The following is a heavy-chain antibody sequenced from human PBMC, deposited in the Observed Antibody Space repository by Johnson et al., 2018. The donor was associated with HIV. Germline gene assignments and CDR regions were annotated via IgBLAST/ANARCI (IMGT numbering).Heavy chain of an antibody. J-gene: IGHJ3*02. D-gene: IGHD6-13*01. CDR1: GFTFVDYG. CDR2: LDWNGGRS. V-gene: IGHV3-20*04. CDR3: ARGAYSSSWHASDASDI. Sequence: VQLVESGGGVVRPGGSLRLSCAASGFTFVDYGMTWVRQAPGTGLEWVSGLDWNGGRSGYADSVKGRFSISRDNGKNSLYLQMNSLRAEDTALYYCARGAYSSSWHASDASDIWGQGTMVTVSS.